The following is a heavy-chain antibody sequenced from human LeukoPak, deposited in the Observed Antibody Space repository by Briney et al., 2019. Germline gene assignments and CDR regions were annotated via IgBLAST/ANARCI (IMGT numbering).Heavy chain of an antibody. CDR1: GFTFSNYG. D-gene: IGHD3-10*01. CDR3: AKDVTGSGSYSDY. Sequence: PGGSLRLSCAASGFTFSNYGMSWVRQSPGKGPEWVSSINANGVSTDYADSVKGRFSISRDNSKNTLYLQMNSLRAEDTAVYYCAKDVTGSGSYSDYWGQGTLVTVSS. CDR2: INANGVST. V-gene: IGHV3-23*01. J-gene: IGHJ4*02.